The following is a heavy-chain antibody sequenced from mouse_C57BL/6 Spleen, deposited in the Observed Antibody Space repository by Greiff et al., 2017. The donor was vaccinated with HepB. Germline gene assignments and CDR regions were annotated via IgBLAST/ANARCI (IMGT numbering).Heavy chain of an antibody. D-gene: IGHD2-3*01. J-gene: IGHJ2*01. CDR1: GYSITSGYY. V-gene: IGHV3-6*01. Sequence: EVHLVESGPGLVKPSQSLSLTCSVTGYSITSGYYWNWIRQFPGNKLEWMGYISYDGSNNYNPSLKNRISITRDTSKNQFFLKLNSVTTEDTATYYCARKGGYYGGYYFDYWGQGTTLTVSS. CDR3: ARKGGYYGGYYFDY. CDR2: ISYDGSN.